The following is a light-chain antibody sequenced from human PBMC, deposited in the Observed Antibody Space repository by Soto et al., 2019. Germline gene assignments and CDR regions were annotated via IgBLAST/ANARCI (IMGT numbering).Light chain of an antibody. J-gene: IGKJ4*01. V-gene: IGKV1-33*01. CDR3: QQYDNLPLT. Sequence: DIQLTQSPSFLSASVGDRVSITCRASQGISSYLAWYQQKPGKAPKLLIHDASNLQPGVPSRFSGSGSGTDFTFTISSLQPEDIGTYHCQQYDNLPLTFGGGTKVDIK. CDR1: QGISSY. CDR2: DAS.